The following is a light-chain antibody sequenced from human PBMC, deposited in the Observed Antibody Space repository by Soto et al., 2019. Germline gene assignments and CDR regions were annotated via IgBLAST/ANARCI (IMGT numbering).Light chain of an antibody. CDR3: HQYNNWPPYT. CDR1: QSVSSN. Sequence: EIVMTQSPATLSVSPGERVTLSCWASQSVSSNLAWYQQKPGQAPRLLIYGASTRATGIPARFSGSGSGTEFTLTISSLQSEDFAVYYCHQYNNWPPYTFGQGTKLEIK. J-gene: IGKJ2*01. CDR2: GAS. V-gene: IGKV3-15*01.